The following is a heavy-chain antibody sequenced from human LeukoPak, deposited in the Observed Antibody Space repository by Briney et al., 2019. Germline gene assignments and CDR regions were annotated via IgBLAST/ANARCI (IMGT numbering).Heavy chain of an antibody. CDR1: GFTFSSYA. CDR3: ARVRGITYYYDSSGYLDY. Sequence: GSSLRLSCAASGFTFSSYAMHWVRQAPGKGLEWVAVISYDGSNKYYADSVKGRFTISRDSSKNTLYLQMNSLRAEDTAVYYCARVRGITYYYDSSGYLDYWGQGTLVTVSS. D-gene: IGHD3-22*01. J-gene: IGHJ4*02. CDR2: ISYDGSNK. V-gene: IGHV3-30-3*01.